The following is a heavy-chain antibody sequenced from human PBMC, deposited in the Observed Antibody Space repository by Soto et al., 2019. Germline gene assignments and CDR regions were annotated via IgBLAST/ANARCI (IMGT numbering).Heavy chain of an antibody. V-gene: IGHV1-69*02. Sequence: QVQLVQSGAEVKKPGSSVKVSCKASGGTFSSYTISWVRQAPGQGLEWMGRIIPILGIANYAQKFQGRVTITADKSTSTAYMELSSLRSEDTAVYYCARGLIDDATYYFDYRGQGTLVTVSS. D-gene: IGHD3-16*01. CDR2: IIPILGIA. CDR3: ARGLIDDATYYFDY. J-gene: IGHJ4*02. CDR1: GGTFSSYT.